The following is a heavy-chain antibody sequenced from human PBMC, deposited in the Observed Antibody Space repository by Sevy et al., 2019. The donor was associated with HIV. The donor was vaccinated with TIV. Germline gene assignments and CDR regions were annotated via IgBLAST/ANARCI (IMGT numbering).Heavy chain of an antibody. CDR2: IRYDGSNK. Sequence: GGSLRLSCAASGFTFSSYGMHWVRQAPGKGLEWVAFIRYDGSNKYYADSVKGRFTISRDNSKNTLYLQMNTLRAEVTAVYYCAKDRRPYCSSTSCYLDYWGQGTLVTVSS. CDR1: GFTFSSYG. V-gene: IGHV3-30*02. D-gene: IGHD2-2*01. J-gene: IGHJ4*02. CDR3: AKDRRPYCSSTSCYLDY.